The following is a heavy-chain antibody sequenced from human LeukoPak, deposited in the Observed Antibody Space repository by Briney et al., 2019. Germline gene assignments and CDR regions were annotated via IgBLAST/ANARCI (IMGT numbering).Heavy chain of an antibody. CDR1: GFTFSSYA. D-gene: IGHD3-22*01. Sequence: GGSLRLSCAASGFTFSSYAMHWVRQAPGKGLEWVAVISYDGSNKYYADSVKGRFTISRDNSKNTLYLQMNSLRAEDTAVYYCTMIVPDEYYYYMDVWGKGTTVTISS. CDR3: TMIVPDEYYYYMDV. CDR2: ISYDGSNK. V-gene: IGHV3-30*04. J-gene: IGHJ6*03.